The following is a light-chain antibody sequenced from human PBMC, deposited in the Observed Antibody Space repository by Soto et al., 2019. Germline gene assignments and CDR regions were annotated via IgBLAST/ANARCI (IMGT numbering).Light chain of an antibody. CDR1: RGHSIYA. J-gene: IGLJ2*01. CDR2: LNSDGSH. V-gene: IGLV4-69*01. Sequence: QAVLTQSPSASASLGASVKLTCTLSRGHSIYAIAWHQQQPEKGPRYLMKLNSDGSHSKGDGIHDRFSGSSSGAERYLTISSLQSEDEADYYCQTWGTGIIVFGGGTKLTVL. CDR3: QTWGTGIIV.